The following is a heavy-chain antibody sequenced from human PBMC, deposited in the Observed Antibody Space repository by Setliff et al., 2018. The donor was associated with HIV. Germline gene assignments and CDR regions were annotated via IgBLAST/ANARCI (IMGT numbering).Heavy chain of an antibody. CDR1: GDSINSGTYY. V-gene: IGHV4-61*02. CDR2: LHLSGDT. D-gene: IGHD3-10*01. Sequence: TLSLTCTVSGDSINSGTYYWSWIRQPAGKGLEWIGRLHLSGDTNYNPSLKSRVTMSIDTSKNQFSLKLSSVTAADTAVYYCARDNSYYYGSRSHYWYGMDVWGQGTTVTSPQ. CDR3: ARDNSYYYGSRSHYWYGMDV. J-gene: IGHJ6*01.